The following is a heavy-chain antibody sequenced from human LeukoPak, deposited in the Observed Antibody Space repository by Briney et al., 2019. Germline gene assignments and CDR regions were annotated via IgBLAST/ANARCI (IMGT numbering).Heavy chain of an antibody. D-gene: IGHD3-3*01. Sequence: NTSETLSLTCAVYGGSFSGYYWSWIRQPPGKGLEWIGEINHSGSTNYNPSLKSRVTISVDTSKNQFSLKLSSVTAADTAVYYCARCGGDFWSGYYYWFDPWGQGTLVTVSS. CDR2: INHSGST. V-gene: IGHV4-34*01. CDR3: ARCGGDFWSGYYYWFDP. CDR1: GGSFSGYY. J-gene: IGHJ5*02.